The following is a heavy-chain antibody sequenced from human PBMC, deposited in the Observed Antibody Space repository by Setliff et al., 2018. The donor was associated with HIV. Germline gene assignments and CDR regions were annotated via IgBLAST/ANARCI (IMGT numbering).Heavy chain of an antibody. CDR3: ARGRVLEWLLNH. J-gene: IGHJ4*02. D-gene: IGHD3-3*01. Sequence: GGSLRLSCAASGFTFSSYSMNWVRQAPGKGLEWVSAISSGGEIMFYADSVKGRFTISRDGSKNMIFLQMNSLRVDDTAVYYCARGRVLEWLLNHWGQGTRVTVSS. CDR1: GFTFSSYS. CDR2: ISSGGEIM. V-gene: IGHV3-23*01.